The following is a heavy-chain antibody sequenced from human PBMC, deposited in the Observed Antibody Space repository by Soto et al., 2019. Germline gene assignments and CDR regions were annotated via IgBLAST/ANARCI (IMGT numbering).Heavy chain of an antibody. CDR1: GGSISSSSYY. J-gene: IGHJ6*04. V-gene: IGHV4-39*01. Sequence: PSETLRLTCTVSGGSISSSSYYWGWIRQPPGKGLEWIGSIYYSGSTYYNPSLKSRFTISVDTSKNQFSLKLSSVTAADTAVYYCARHNIDGPYDYDRSGYYDYGMDVWGKGTTVTVS. CDR2: IYYSGST. D-gene: IGHD3-22*01. CDR3: ARHNIDGPYDYDRSGYYDYGMDV.